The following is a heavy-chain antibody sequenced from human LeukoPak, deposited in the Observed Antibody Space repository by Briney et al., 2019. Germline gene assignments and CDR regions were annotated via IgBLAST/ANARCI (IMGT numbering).Heavy chain of an antibody. D-gene: IGHD6-19*01. CDR2: IHYSGST. CDR1: GGSISSYY. CDR3: ARPYRSGWSGSLDY. Sequence: PSETLSLTCTVSGGSISSYYWSWIRQPPGKGLEWIGNIHYSGSTKYYPSLKSRVTILVDTSRNQLSLRMSSVTAADTAVYYCARPYRSGWSGSLDYWGQGTLVTVSS. V-gene: IGHV4-59*01. J-gene: IGHJ4*02.